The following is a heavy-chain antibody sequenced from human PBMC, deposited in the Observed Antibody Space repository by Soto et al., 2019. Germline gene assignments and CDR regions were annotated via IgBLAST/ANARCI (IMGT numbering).Heavy chain of an antibody. J-gene: IGHJ4*02. CDR3: FYFAMAGEIDY. Sequence: GASVKVSCKASGGTFSSYAISWVRQAPGQGLEWMGGIIPIFGTANYAQKFQGRVTITADESTSTAYMELSSLRSEDTAVYYCFYFAMAGEIDYWGQGTLVTVSS. D-gene: IGHD2-2*01. V-gene: IGHV1-69*13. CDR2: IIPIFGTA. CDR1: GGTFSSYA.